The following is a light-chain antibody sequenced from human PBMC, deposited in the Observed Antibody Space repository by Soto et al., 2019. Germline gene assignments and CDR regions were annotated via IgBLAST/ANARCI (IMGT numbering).Light chain of an antibody. CDR1: SSDVGGYNY. Sequence: QSALTQPPSESGSPGQSVTISCTGTSSDVGGYNYVSWYQQHPGKVPKLMVYEVNKRPSGVPDRFSGSKSGNTASLTVSGLQAEDKADYYCTSYAGGNNVFGTGTKLTLL. CDR2: EVN. V-gene: IGLV2-8*01. CDR3: TSYAGGNNV. J-gene: IGLJ1*01.